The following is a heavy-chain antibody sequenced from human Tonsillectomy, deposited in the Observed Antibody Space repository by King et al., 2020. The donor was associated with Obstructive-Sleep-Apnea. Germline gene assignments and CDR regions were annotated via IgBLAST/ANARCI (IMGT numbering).Heavy chain of an antibody. J-gene: IGHJ3*02. CDR3: TRGPGAGEAFDI. CDR2: INHSGGT. V-gene: IGHV4-34*01. CDR1: GGSFSDSY. D-gene: IGHD7-27*01. Sequence: VQLQQWGAGLLKPSETLSLTCALYGGSFSDSYWSWVRQPPGKGLEWIGEINHSGGTNYNPSLKSRVTISVDTSKKQFSLRLSSVTAADTAVYYCTRGPGAGEAFDIWGQGTMVTVSS.